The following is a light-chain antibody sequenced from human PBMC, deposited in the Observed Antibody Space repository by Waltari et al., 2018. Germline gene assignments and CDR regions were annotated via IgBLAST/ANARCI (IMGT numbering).Light chain of an antibody. Sequence: EIVLTQSPGTLSLSPGESATLSCSTSQSVTSALAWYQQKPGQAPRLLIYGASNRATGIPDRFSGSGSGTDFSLTISSLEPEDFAVYYCQHYLRLPVTFGQGTKVEVK. CDR1: QSVTSA. CDR3: QHYLRLPVT. V-gene: IGKV3-20*01. CDR2: GAS. J-gene: IGKJ1*01.